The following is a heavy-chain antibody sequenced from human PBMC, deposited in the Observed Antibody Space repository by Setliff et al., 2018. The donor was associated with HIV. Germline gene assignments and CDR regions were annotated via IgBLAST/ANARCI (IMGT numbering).Heavy chain of an antibody. D-gene: IGHD4-17*01. V-gene: IGHV3-23*01. Sequence: GGSLRLSCTASGFTFGDYAMSWVRQAPGKGLEWVSTVSGSGAATYYADSVKGRFTISRDSSRNTLYLQTNSLRAEDTAVYYCARSVHSLYGDYATYFDPWGQGTQVTVSS. J-gene: IGHJ5*02. CDR1: GFTFGDYA. CDR3: ARSVHSLYGDYATYFDP. CDR2: VSGSGAAT.